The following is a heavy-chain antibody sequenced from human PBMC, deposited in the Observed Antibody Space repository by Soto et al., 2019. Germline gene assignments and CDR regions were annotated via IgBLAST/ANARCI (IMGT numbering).Heavy chain of an antibody. V-gene: IGHV4-30-4*01. D-gene: IGHD4-17*01. CDR3: ARGILDYGGYFDY. CDR1: GGSVSSGDFY. J-gene: IGHJ4*02. CDR2: IYYSGSS. Sequence: QVQLQESGPGLVKPSQTLSLTCTVFGGSVSSGDFYWSWIRQPPGKGLEWIGYIYYSGSSYYHPSLKSRVIISVDASKNPLSLNMRSVTAADTAVYFCARGILDYGGYFDYWGRGTLVDVSS.